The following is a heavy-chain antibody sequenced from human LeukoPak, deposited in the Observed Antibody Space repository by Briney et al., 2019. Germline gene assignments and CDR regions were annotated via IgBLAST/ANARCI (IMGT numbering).Heavy chain of an antibody. Sequence: SETLSLTCTVSGASTSAYYWSWIRQPPGKGLEWIGYSYSGGNANYNPSLKSRVTISIDTSENQFSLRLTSVTAADTAVYFCAHSKRGGGYYINAFAVWGQGALVTIPS. CDR2: SYSGGNA. V-gene: IGHV4-59*01. D-gene: IGHD1-26*01. CDR3: AHSKRGGGYYINAFAV. CDR1: GASTSAYY. J-gene: IGHJ3*01.